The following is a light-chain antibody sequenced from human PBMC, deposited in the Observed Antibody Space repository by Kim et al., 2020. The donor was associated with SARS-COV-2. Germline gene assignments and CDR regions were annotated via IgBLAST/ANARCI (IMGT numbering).Light chain of an antibody. CDR1: SGSIASNY. Sequence: NFMLTQPHSVSESPGKTVTISCTRSSGSIASNYVQWYQQRPGCAPTTVIYEDNQRPSGVPDRFSGSIDSSSNSASLTISGLKTEDEADYYCQSYDSSNVVFGGGTQLTVL. CDR2: EDN. J-gene: IGLJ2*01. V-gene: IGLV6-57*04. CDR3: QSYDSSNVV.